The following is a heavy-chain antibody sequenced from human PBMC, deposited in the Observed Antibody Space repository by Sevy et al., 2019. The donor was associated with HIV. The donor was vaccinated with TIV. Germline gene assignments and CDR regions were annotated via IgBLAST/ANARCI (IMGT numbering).Heavy chain of an antibody. Sequence: GGSLRLSCAASGFTFSSDAMHWVRQAPGKGLEWVAVISYDGSNKYYADSVKGRFTISRDNSKNTLYLQMNSLRAEDTAVYYCARDLFSSSWYSDYWGQGTLVTVSS. V-gene: IGHV3-30-3*01. CDR3: ARDLFSSSWYSDY. CDR1: GFTFSSDA. CDR2: ISYDGSNK. D-gene: IGHD6-13*01. J-gene: IGHJ4*02.